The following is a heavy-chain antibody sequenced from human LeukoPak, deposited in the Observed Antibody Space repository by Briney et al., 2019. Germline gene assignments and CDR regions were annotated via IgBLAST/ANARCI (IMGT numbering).Heavy chain of an antibody. CDR2: INPNSGDT. J-gene: IGHJ4*02. D-gene: IGHD6-13*01. Sequence: GASVKVSCKASGYTFIAYYMHWVRQAPGQGPEWMGWINPNSGDTKYAQKFQGRVTMTRDTSISTAYMELTRLRSDDTAVYYCARDQGTSWSFDYWGQGTLVTVSS. V-gene: IGHV1-2*02. CDR3: ARDQGTSWSFDY. CDR1: GYTFIAYY.